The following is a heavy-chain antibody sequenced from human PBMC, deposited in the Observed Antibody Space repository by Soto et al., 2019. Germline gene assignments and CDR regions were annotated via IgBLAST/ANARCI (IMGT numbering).Heavy chain of an antibody. D-gene: IGHD3-10*01. Sequence: QVQLQESGPGLVRPSETLSLTCTVSGDSLSTYYWSWIRQPAGERLEWIGRIHDTGRTNYNPSLKSRVTMSVDTSKNQFSLRVNSVTAADTAVYYCARESASGTYRFDSWGQGTLVTVSS. CDR3: ARESASGTYRFDS. J-gene: IGHJ4*02. CDR2: IHDTGRT. CDR1: GDSLSTYY. V-gene: IGHV4-4*07.